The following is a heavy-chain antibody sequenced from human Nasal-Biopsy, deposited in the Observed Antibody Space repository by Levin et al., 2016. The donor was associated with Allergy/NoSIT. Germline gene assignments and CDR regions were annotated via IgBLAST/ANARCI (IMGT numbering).Heavy chain of an antibody. V-gene: IGHV3-23*01. CDR2: ISDYGDST. CDR3: VKSGPYYYAY. Sequence: GESLKISCAASGFTFSSYGMNWVRQVPGKGLEWVSSISDYGDSTYYADSVKGRFTLSRDNFMNTLYLQMNSLSAEDTAVYYCVKSGPYYYAYWGQGTLVTVSS. J-gene: IGHJ4*02. CDR1: GFTFSSYG.